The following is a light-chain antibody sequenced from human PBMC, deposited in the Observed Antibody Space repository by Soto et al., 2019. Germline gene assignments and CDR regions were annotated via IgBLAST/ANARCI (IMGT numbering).Light chain of an antibody. V-gene: IGLV2-14*01. J-gene: IGLJ1*01. CDR1: SSDVGGYNS. CDR2: DVT. CDR3: SSFTSSMTNV. Sequence: QSALTQPASVSGSPGQSITISCTGTSSDVGGYNSVSWYQQHPGKAPKLILYDVTDRPSGVSYRFSGSKSGNTASLTISGLQAADEADYFCSSFTSSMTNVFGRGTKLTVL.